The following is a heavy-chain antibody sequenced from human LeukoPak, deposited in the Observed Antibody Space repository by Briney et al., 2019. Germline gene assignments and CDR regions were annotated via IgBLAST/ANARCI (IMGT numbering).Heavy chain of an antibody. CDR2: ISGSGTGT. J-gene: IGHJ4*02. V-gene: IGHV3-23*01. D-gene: IGHD1-7*01. CDR3: AKEGGTGTRFDY. CDR1: GFTFSSSA. Sequence: GGSLRLSCAASGFTFSSSAMSWVRQAPGKGLYWVSAISGSGTGTYYADSVKGQFTISRDNSKNTLYLQMNSLRAEDTAVYYCAKEGGTGTRFDYWSQGTLVTVSS.